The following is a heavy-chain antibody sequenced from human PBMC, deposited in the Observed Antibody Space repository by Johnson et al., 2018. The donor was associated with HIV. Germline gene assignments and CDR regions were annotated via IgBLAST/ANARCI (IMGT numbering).Heavy chain of an antibody. CDR3: VSGTQQLVLGTRAFDL. CDR2: IRYDGSNK. CDR1: GFTFSSYG. Sequence: QVQLVESGGGVVQPGGSLRLSCAASGFTFSSYGMHWVRQAPGKGLEWVAFIRYDGSNKYYADSVKGRFTISRDNSKNPLYLQINSLRAEDTAIYYCVSGTQQLVLGTRAFDLWGLGTMVTVSS. D-gene: IGHD6-13*01. V-gene: IGHV3-30*02. J-gene: IGHJ3*01.